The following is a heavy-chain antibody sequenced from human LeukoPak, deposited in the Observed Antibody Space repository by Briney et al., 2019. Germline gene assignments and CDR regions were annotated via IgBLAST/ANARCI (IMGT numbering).Heavy chain of an antibody. V-gene: IGHV5-51*04. CDR1: VYSFSIDG. CDR2: IYTDDSET. D-gene: IGHD4-17*01. J-gene: IGHJ4*02. CDR3: ARSAGDALRDY. Sequence: KPLHISCRGSVYSFSIDGTGGVCHMPQKGLEWMGIIYTDDSETTTTPSSKGPVTISAAKPISNAYLQWSLLKPSNPPIYYCARSAGDALRDYWGQGTLVTASS.